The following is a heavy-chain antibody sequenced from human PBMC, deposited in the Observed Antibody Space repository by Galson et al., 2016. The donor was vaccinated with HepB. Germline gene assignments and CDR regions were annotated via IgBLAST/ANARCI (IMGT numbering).Heavy chain of an antibody. CDR3: ALTSAHLYSSSQFDY. V-gene: IGHV1-69*02. Sequence: SVKVSCKASGGTFSNYTIRWVRQAPGQGLEWMGRIIPVLGIANYEQKFQGRVTITADKSTRTVYMELSSLRSEDGAVYYCALTSAHLYSSSQFDYWGQGTLVAVSS. CDR1: GGTFSNYT. D-gene: IGHD6-13*01. J-gene: IGHJ4*02. CDR2: IIPVLGIA.